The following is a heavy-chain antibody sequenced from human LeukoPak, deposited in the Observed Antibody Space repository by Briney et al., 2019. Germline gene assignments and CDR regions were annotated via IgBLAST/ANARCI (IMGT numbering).Heavy chain of an antibody. J-gene: IGHJ3*02. Sequence: ASVKVSCKASGYSFTNYGISWVRQAPGKGLEWMGGFDPEDGETIYTQKFQDRVTMTEDTSSDTAYMELSTLRSEDTAVYYCATEYSGSALGAFDIWGQGTMVTVSS. V-gene: IGHV1-24*01. CDR2: FDPEDGET. CDR1: GYSFTNYG. CDR3: ATEYSGSALGAFDI. D-gene: IGHD1-26*01.